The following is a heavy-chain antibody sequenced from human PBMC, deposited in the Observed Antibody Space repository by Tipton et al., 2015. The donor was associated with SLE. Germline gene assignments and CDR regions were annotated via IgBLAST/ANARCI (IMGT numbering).Heavy chain of an antibody. J-gene: IGHJ4*02. V-gene: IGHV7-4-1*02. CDR3: ASDLTVSLGY. CDR1: GFTFTNYA. Sequence: SCAASGFTFTNYAMNWVRQAPGQGLEWMGWIDTNTGNPTYAQGFTGRFVFSLDTSVSTAYLQISRLKAEDTAVYYCASDLTVSLGYWGQGTLVIVSS. D-gene: IGHD4-17*01. CDR2: IDTNTGNP.